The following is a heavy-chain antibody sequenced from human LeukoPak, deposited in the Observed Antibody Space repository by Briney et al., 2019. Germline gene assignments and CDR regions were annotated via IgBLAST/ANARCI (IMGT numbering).Heavy chain of an antibody. D-gene: IGHD6-19*01. Sequence: KPWETLSLTCGVSSEFFTGYYWGWIRQPPGKGLEWNGSIYYSGSTYYNPSLKSRVTISVDTSKNQFSLKLGSVTAADTAVYYCARHSSSVVPGGWYRNWFDPWGQGTLVTVSS. V-gene: IGHV4-34*01. CDR2: IYYSGST. CDR3: ARHSSSVVPGGWYRNWFDP. J-gene: IGHJ5*02. CDR1: SEFFTGYY.